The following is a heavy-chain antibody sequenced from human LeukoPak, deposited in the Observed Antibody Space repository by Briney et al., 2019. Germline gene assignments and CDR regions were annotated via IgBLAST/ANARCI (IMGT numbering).Heavy chain of an antibody. CDR2: IKSKSDGGTT. J-gene: IGHJ4*02. CDR3: TSVGYSEYYFDN. Sequence: GGSLRLSCAVSRFTFTAAWMSWVRQAPGKGLEWVGRIKSKSDGGTTDYAAPVKGRFTISRDDSKTTLYLQMNSLETEDTAVYFCTSVGYSEYYFDNWGQGTLVTVSS. V-gene: IGHV3-15*01. D-gene: IGHD4-11*01. CDR1: RFTFTAAW.